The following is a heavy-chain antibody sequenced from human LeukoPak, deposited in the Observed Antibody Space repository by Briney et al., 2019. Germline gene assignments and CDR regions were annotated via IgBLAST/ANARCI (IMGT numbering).Heavy chain of an antibody. J-gene: IGHJ3*02. CDR3: AREISRTGAFDI. CDR2: ISAGAEDT. Sequence: PGGSLSLSCAASGFTFTSYAMSWIRQAPGKGLEWVSAISAGAEDTYYADSVKGRFTISRDNSKNTLYLQINSLRAEDTAVYYCAREISRTGAFDIWGQETMVTVSS. CDR1: GFTFTSYA. D-gene: IGHD3-3*02. V-gene: IGHV3-23*01.